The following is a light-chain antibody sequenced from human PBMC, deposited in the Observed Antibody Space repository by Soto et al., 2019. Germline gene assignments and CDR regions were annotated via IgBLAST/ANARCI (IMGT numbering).Light chain of an antibody. V-gene: IGKV1-39*01. J-gene: IGKJ2*01. CDR1: QSISKY. CDR3: QQSYSTPPDT. CDR2: AAS. Sequence: DIQMTQSPSSLSASVGHRVTITCRASQSISKYLNWYQQKPGQAPNLLIYAASTLQSGVPSRFSGSGSGTDFTLTISSLQPEDFATYYCQQSYSTPPDTFGQGTKLEIK.